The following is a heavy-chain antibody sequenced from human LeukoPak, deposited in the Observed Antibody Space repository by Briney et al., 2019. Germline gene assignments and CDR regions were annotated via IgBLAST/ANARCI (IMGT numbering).Heavy chain of an antibody. CDR3: AKEPIRLRLGELSYIPSYYYYGMDV. V-gene: IGHV3-9*01. J-gene: IGHJ6*02. CDR1: GFTFDDYA. D-gene: IGHD3-16*02. Sequence: GRSLRLSCAASGFTFDDYAMHWVRQAPGKGLEWVSGISWNSGSIGYADSVKGRFTISRDNAKNSLYLQMNSLRAEDTALYYCAKEPIRLRLGELSYIPSYYYYGMDVWGQGTTVTVSS. CDR2: ISWNSGSI.